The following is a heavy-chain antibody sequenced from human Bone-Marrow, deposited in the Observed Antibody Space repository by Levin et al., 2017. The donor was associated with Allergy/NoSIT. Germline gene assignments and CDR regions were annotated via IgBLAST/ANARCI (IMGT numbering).Heavy chain of an antibody. Sequence: QSGGSLRLSCTASEFTFSNYSMTWVRHAPGKGLEWVSSISGSGGSTYFADSVKGRFTISRDNSNNSLYLQMSSLSVEDTAVYYCAKSGPLGPYCAGAGCYFYNMDVWGQGTAVTVSS. V-gene: IGHV3-23*01. CDR2: ISGSGGST. D-gene: IGHD2-21*01. CDR3: AKSGPLGPYCAGAGCYFYNMDV. J-gene: IGHJ6*03. CDR1: EFTFSNYS.